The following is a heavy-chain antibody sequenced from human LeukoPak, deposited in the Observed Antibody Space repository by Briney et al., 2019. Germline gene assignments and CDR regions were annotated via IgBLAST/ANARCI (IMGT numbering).Heavy chain of an antibody. V-gene: IGHV3-74*01. CDR3: AKESGYDVDLEY. D-gene: IGHD5-12*01. CDR1: GFAFSSYA. J-gene: IGHJ4*02. CDR2: INTDGSTT. Sequence: GGSLRLSCAASGFAFSSYATSWVRQAPGKGLEWVSGINTDGSTTSYADSVKGRFTISRDNAKNTVYLQMSSLRAEDTAVYYCAKESGYDVDLEYWGQGALVTVSS.